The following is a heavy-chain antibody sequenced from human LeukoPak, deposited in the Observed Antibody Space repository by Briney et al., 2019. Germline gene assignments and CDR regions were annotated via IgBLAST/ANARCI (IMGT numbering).Heavy chain of an antibody. CDR1: GYTFTSYD. Sequence: GASVTVSCKASGYTFTSYDINWVRQAAGQGLEGMGWMNPNSGNTGYAQKFQGRVTMTRNTSKSTAYMELSSLRSEDTAVYYCARYTSWSIPVFDPWGQGTLVTVSS. CDR2: MNPNSGNT. J-gene: IGHJ5*02. D-gene: IGHD2-2*02. CDR3: ARYTSWSIPVFDP. V-gene: IGHV1-8*01.